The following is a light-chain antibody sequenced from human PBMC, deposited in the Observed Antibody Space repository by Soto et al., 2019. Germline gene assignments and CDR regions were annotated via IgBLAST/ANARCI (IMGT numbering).Light chain of an antibody. CDR2: DAS. CDR3: QQYKSYWT. CDR1: QSMSNW. Sequence: DIHMTQSRSTLYAYIGYRVTISYRASQSMSNWFAWYQQKPGKAPKLLIYDASSSESGVPSRLSGSGSGTEFTLTIRSLQPDDAATYYCQQYKSYWTFGQGTKVDI. J-gene: IGKJ1*01. V-gene: IGKV1-5*01.